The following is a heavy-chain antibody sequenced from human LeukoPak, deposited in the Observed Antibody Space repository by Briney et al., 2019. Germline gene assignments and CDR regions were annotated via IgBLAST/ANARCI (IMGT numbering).Heavy chain of an antibody. V-gene: IGHV3-23*01. CDR1: GFTFDDYG. CDR2: ISGSGGST. Sequence: GGSLRLSCAASGFTFDDYGMSWVRQAPGKGLEWVSAISGSGGSTYYADSVKGRFTISRDNSKNTLYLKMNSLRAEDTAVYYCAKAYCSSTSCYGSGFDYWGQGTLVTVSS. J-gene: IGHJ4*02. CDR3: AKAYCSSTSCYGSGFDY. D-gene: IGHD2-2*01.